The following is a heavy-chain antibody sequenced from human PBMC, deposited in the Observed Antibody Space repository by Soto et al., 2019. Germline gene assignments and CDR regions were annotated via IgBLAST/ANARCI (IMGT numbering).Heavy chain of an antibody. D-gene: IGHD4-17*01. CDR2: IIPIFGTA. J-gene: IGHJ4*02. CDR3: ARDPDYGDYEASSNFDY. V-gene: IGHV1-69*13. Sequence: SVKVSCKASGYTFTSYGISWVRQAPGQGLEWMGGIIPIFGTANYAQKFQGRVTITADESTSTAYMELSSLRSEDTAVYYCARDPDYGDYEASSNFDYWGQGTLVTVSS. CDR1: GYTFTSYG.